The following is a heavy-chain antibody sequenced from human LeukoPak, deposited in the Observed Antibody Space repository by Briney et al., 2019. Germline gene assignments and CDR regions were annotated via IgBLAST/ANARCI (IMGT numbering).Heavy chain of an antibody. V-gene: IGHV4-39*07. J-gene: IGHJ4*02. Sequence: SETLSLTCTVSGGSISSSPYYWGWVRQPPGKGLEWIGEIYHSGSTNYNPSLKSRVTISVDKSKNQFSLKLSSVTAADTAVYYCAGRSPELTFDYWGQGTLVTVSS. CDR3: AGRSPELTFDY. CDR2: IYHSGST. CDR1: GGSISSSPYY. D-gene: IGHD3-9*01.